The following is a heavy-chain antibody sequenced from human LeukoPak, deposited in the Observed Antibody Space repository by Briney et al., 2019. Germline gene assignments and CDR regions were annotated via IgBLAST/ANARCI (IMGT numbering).Heavy chain of an antibody. CDR2: ISGSGGST. J-gene: IGHJ3*02. D-gene: IGHD5-12*01. CDR1: GFTFSSYA. Sequence: GGSLRLSCAASGFTFSSYAMSWVRQAPGKGLEWVSAISGSGGSTYYADSVKGRFTISRDNSKNTLYLQMNSLRAEDTAVYYCAKPATGYGITGRRVDAFDIWGQGTMVTVSS. V-gene: IGHV3-23*01. CDR3: AKPATGYGITGRRVDAFDI.